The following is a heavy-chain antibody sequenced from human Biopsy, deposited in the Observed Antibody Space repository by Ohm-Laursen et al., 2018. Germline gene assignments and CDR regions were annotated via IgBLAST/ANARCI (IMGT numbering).Heavy chain of an antibody. V-gene: IGHV4-39*01. D-gene: IGHD3-10*01. CDR3: ARQGDSGRSFDY. CDR2: MYFSGNT. J-gene: IGHJ4*02. Sequence: SETLSLTCSVSGGSISRSSYNWGWIRLPPGNGLEWIGSMYFSGNTYYNPSLKIRVNITVDTSKNKFSLNLSSETAADTAVYYCARQGDSGRSFDYWGQGTLVTASS. CDR1: GGSISRSSYN.